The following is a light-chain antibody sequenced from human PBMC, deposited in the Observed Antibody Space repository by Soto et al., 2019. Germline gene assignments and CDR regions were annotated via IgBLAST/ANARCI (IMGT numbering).Light chain of an antibody. Sequence: DIQMTQSPSSLSASVGDRVTITCRASQRIGNYLNWYRQKPGKAPELLIYAASTLQAGVPSRFSGSGSGTDFTLTISSLQPEDVAAYYCQKYTSDPLTVGGGTTA. V-gene: IGKV1-27*01. CDR3: QKYTSDPLT. J-gene: IGKJ4*01. CDR1: QRIGNY. CDR2: AAS.